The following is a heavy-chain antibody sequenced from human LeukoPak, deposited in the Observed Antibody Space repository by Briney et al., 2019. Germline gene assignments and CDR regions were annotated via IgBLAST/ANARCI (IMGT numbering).Heavy chain of an antibody. Sequence: PSETLSLTCTVSGGSISSYYWSWIRQPPGKGLECIGYIYYSVTTNYNPSLKDRVTISVDTSKNQFSLKLSSVTAADTAVYYCARVPLYSTIYSWGEGALVTVSS. D-gene: IGHD3-16*01. CDR3: ARVPLYSTIYS. CDR1: GGSISSYY. V-gene: IGHV4-59*01. J-gene: IGHJ4*02. CDR2: IYYSVTT.